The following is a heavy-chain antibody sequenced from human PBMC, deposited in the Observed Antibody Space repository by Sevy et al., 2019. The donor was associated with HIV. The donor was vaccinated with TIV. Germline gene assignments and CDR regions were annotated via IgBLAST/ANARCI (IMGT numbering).Heavy chain of an antibody. D-gene: IGHD4-17*01. V-gene: IGHV3-30-3*01. CDR2: ISYAGSNK. J-gene: IGHJ6*02. CDR1: GFMFSSYS. CDR3: ARDVAFTTEYSYGMDV. Sequence: GGSLRLPCAASGFMFSSYSVHWVRQAPGKGLEWVAVISYAGSNKYYADSVKGRFTISRDNSKNTLYLQMNSLRAEDTADYYCARDVAFTTEYSYGMDVWGQGTTVTVSS.